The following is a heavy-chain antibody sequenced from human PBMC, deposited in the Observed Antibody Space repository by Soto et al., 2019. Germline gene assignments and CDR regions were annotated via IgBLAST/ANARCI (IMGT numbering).Heavy chain of an antibody. J-gene: IGHJ5*02. CDR1: GFRFSNYG. Sequence: QAQLVESGGGGVQPGRSLSLSCAAAGFRFSNYGMIWVRQAPGEGLDWVATISCDGSNIYYADSVKGRFTISRDNSKNTLYRQMNSLRAGDGAVYHCAKDGGRFFDPWGQGTLVTVSS. CDR3: AKDGGRFFDP. V-gene: IGHV3-30*18. D-gene: IGHD6-19*01. CDR2: ISCDGSNI.